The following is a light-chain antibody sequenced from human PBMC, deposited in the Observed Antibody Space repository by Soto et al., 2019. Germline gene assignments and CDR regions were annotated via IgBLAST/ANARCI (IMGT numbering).Light chain of an antibody. CDR2: AAS. V-gene: IGKV1-12*01. CDR3: KQANSFPLT. J-gene: IGKJ3*01. CDR1: QGISRW. Sequence: DIQMTQSPSSVSASVGDRVTITCRASQGISRWVAWYQQKTGKAPKLQIYAASSLQSGVPSRFSRSESGTDFTLTISSRQRQDFATYYWKQANSFPLTFGPGTKVDIK.